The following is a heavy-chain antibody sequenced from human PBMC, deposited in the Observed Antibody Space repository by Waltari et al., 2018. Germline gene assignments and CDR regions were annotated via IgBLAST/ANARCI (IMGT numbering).Heavy chain of an antibody. Sequence: QITLKESGPARVKPTETLTLTCTFSGFSLSSSGVGVGWIRQPPGKALEWLALIYWNDDKLYSPSLKTRLTIAKDTSKNQVVLRMTNMDPVDPATYYCAHRPSITEAIWGAFDVWGQGTLAIVSS. D-gene: IGHD3-10*01. V-gene: IGHV2-5*01. CDR1: GFSLSSSGVG. CDR2: IYWNDDK. CDR3: AHRPSITEAIWGAFDV. J-gene: IGHJ3*01.